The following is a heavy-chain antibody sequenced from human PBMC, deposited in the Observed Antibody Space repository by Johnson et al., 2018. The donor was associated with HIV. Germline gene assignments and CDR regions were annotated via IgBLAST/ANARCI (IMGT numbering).Heavy chain of an antibody. Sequence: QVQLVESGGGVVQPGGSLRLSCAASGFTFSSYGMHWVRQAPGKGLEWVAFIRYDGSNKYYADSVKGRFTISRDNSKNTLYLQMNSLRAEDTAVYYCSNIAVVYAFDIWGQGTMVIVSS. CDR2: IRYDGSNK. J-gene: IGHJ3*02. D-gene: IGHD6-19*01. CDR3: SNIAVVYAFDI. CDR1: GFTFSSYG. V-gene: IGHV3-30*02.